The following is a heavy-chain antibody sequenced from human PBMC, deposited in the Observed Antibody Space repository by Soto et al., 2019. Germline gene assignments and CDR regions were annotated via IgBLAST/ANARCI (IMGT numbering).Heavy chain of an antibody. V-gene: IGHV4-59*01. J-gene: IGHJ6*04. Sequence: QVQLQESGPGLVKPSETLSLTCTVSRGSISSYYWSWIRQPPGKGLEWIGYIYYSGSTNYNPSLKSRVTISVDTSKNQFSLKLSSVTAADTAVYYCARTAIFGVVIATNVLDVWGKGTTVTVSS. D-gene: IGHD3-3*01. CDR3: ARTAIFGVVIATNVLDV. CDR2: IYYSGST. CDR1: RGSISSYY.